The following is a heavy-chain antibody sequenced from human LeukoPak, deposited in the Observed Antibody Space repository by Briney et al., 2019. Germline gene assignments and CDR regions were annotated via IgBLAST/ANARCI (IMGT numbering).Heavy chain of an antibody. Sequence: GGSLRLSCAASGFTFSSYEMNWVRQAPGKGLEWVSYISSSGSTIYYADSVKGRFTISRDNAKNSLYLQMNSLRAEDTAVYYCAREQRGRITMVRGVISGFDPWGQGTLVTVSS. CDR3: AREQRGRITMVRGVISGFDP. V-gene: IGHV3-48*03. D-gene: IGHD3-10*01. CDR2: ISSSGSTI. J-gene: IGHJ5*02. CDR1: GFTFSSYE.